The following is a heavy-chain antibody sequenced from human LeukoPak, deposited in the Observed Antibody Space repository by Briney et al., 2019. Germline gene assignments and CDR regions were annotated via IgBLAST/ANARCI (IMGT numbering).Heavy chain of an antibody. J-gene: IGHJ6*02. CDR3: ARDLTTYYSIPSDYYGMDV. CDR1: GGTFSSYA. V-gene: IGHV1-69*01. Sequence: SVKVSCKASGGTFSSYAISWVRQAPGQGLEWMGGIIPIFGTANYAQKFQGRVTITADESTSTAYMELSSLRSEDTAVYYCARDLTTYYSIPSDYYGMDVWGQGTLVTVSS. CDR2: IIPIFGTA. D-gene: IGHD3-10*01.